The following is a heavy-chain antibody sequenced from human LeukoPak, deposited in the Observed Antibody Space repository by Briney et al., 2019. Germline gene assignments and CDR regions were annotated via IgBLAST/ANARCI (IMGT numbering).Heavy chain of an antibody. J-gene: IGHJ3*01. CDR3: ATTEGSIT. CDR2: INEDGGGR. Sequence: GGSLRLSCAASGFTFSSNWMTWVRQAPGKGLEWVANINEDGGGRYYVDSVKGRFTISRDDAKNSLYLQMNSLRVGDTAVYYCATTEGSITWGQGTMVTVSS. CDR1: GFTFSSNW. V-gene: IGHV3-7*01. D-gene: IGHD5-12*01.